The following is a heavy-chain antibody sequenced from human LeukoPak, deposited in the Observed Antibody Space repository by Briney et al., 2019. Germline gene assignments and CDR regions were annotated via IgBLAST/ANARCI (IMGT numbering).Heavy chain of an antibody. CDR2: IIPIFGTA. V-gene: IGHV1-69*13. CDR3: ARAVLRYFDWLHPNWFDP. D-gene: IGHD3-9*01. J-gene: IGHJ5*02. CDR1: GGTFSSYA. Sequence: SVKVSCKASGGTFSSYAISWVRQTPGQGLEWMGGIIPIFGTANYAQRFQGRVTITADESTSTAYMELSSLRSEDTAVYYCARAVLRYFDWLHPNWFDPWGQGTLVTVSS.